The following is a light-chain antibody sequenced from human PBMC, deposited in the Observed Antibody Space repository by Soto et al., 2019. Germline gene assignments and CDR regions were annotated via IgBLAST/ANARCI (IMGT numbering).Light chain of an antibody. CDR2: DAS. V-gene: IGKV3-15*01. J-gene: IGKJ5*01. CDR1: QTVTTN. CDR3: QQYNNWPPIT. Sequence: EIVLTQSPATLSVSPGERVTLSCRASQTVTTNLVWYHQKPGQSPRLLIYDASTRATGIPARYSGSGSGTEFNFTISSLQSEDFAVYFCQQYNNWPPITFGQGTRLENK.